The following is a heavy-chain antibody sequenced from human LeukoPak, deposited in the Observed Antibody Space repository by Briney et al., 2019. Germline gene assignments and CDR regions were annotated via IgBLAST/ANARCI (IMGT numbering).Heavy chain of an antibody. D-gene: IGHD6-19*01. Sequence: PSETLSLTCTVSSGSISTYYWSWIRQPPGRDLEWLGNINYSGNTNYNPSLQSRVTLSVDTSKNQFSLRLTSVTATDTAVYYCACLPVAHNNYFDYWGQGILVTVSS. CDR2: INYSGNT. CDR1: SGSISTYY. J-gene: IGHJ4*02. V-gene: IGHV4-59*08. CDR3: ACLPVAHNNYFDY.